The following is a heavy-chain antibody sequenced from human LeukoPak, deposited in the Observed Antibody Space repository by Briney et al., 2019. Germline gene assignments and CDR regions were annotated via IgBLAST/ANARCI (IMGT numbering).Heavy chain of an antibody. CDR1: GFTFSSYS. CDR3: AKNGDRGAYCTGGTCYPYSYYYMDV. D-gene: IGHD2-15*01. CDR2: ISSSSSYI. V-gene: IGHV3-21*04. Sequence: GGSLRLSCAASGFTFSSYSMNWVRQAPGKGLEWVSSISSSSSYIYYADSVKGRFTISRDNAKNSLYLQMNSLRAEDTAIYYCAKNGDRGAYCTGGTCYPYSYYYMDVWGKGTTVTI. J-gene: IGHJ6*03.